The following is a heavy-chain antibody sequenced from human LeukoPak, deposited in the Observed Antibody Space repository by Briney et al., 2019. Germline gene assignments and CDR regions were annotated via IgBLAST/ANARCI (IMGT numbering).Heavy chain of an antibody. D-gene: IGHD1-26*01. CDR3: ARDLTPIVGATYFDY. CDR2: IYYSGST. J-gene: IGHJ4*02. V-gene: IGHV4-39*07. Sequence: PSETLSLTCTVSVVSISSSSYYWGWIRQPPGKGLEWIGSIYYSGSTYYNPSLKSRVTISVDTSKNQFSLRLSSVTAADTAVYYCARDLTPIVGATYFDYWGQGTLVTVSS. CDR1: VVSISSSSYY.